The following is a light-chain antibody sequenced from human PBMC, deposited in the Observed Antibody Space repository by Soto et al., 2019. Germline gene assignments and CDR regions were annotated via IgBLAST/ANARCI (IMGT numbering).Light chain of an antibody. Sequence: DIQMTQSPSTLSASVGDRVTITCRASQSISSWLAWYQQKPGKAPNLLIYKASTLESGVPSRFSGSGSGTEFTLTISSLQPDDFATYYCQQYNDISGTLGQGTKLEIK. J-gene: IGKJ2*01. CDR3: QQYNDISGT. V-gene: IGKV1-5*03. CDR1: QSISSW. CDR2: KAS.